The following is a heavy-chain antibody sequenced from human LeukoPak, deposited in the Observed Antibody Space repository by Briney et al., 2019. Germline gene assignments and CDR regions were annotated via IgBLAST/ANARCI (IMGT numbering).Heavy chain of an antibody. Sequence: PGGSLRLSCAASGFTFSSYWMSWVRQAPGKGLEWVANIKQGGSEKYYVDSVKGRFTISRDNAKNSLYLQMNSLRAEDTAVYYCARPGGYYYYYYLDVWGKGTTVTVSS. V-gene: IGHV3-7*01. CDR1: GFTFSSYW. CDR3: ARPGGYYYYYYLDV. J-gene: IGHJ6*03. D-gene: IGHD3-10*01. CDR2: IKQGGSEK.